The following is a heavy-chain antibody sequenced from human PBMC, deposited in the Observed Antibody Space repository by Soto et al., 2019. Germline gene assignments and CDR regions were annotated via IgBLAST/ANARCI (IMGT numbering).Heavy chain of an antibody. CDR3: AKADSAYAGAY. D-gene: IGHD5-12*01. J-gene: IGHJ1*01. V-gene: IGHV3-30*18. CDR1: GFTFSSSG. Sequence: PGGSLRLSCAASGFTFSSSGMHWVRQGPGRGLEWVALISYDGSNKFYADSVKGRFTISRDNSKNTLYLQMSSLRAEDTAVYYCAKADSAYAGAYWGQGTLVTVSS. CDR2: ISYDGSNK.